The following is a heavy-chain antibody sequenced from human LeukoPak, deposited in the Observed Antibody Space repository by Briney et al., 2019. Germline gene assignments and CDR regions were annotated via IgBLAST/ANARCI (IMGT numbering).Heavy chain of an antibody. CDR3: AREDYYGSGRYSH. CDR2: IIPIFGTA. J-gene: IGHJ4*02. CDR1: GATVSSYA. V-gene: IGHV1-69*01. Sequence: SVKVSCKASGATVSSYAISWVRQAPGQGLEWMGGIIPIFGTANYSQKFQGRVTITADESTRTAYMELRSLRSEDTAVYYCAREDYYGSGRYSHWGQGTLVTVSS. D-gene: IGHD3-10*01.